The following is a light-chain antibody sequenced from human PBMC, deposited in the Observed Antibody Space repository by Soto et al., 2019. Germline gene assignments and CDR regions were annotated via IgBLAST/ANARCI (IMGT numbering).Light chain of an antibody. CDR2: AAS. V-gene: IGKV1-39*01. CDR1: QNIITY. CDR3: QQGYDTPIT. Sequence: IEMTQSPSSLSASVLDRFTITFRASQNIITYLNWYQQKPGQAPKFLIYAASSLQSGVPSRFSGRGYGTDFTLTITSLQPEDFATYFCQQGYDTPITFGQGTRLEI. J-gene: IGKJ5*01.